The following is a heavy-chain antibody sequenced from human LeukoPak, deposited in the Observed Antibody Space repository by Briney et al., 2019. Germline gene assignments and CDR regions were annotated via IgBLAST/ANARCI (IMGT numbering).Heavy chain of an antibody. Sequence: PGGSLRLSCAASGFTVSGTYMNWVRQAPDSVKGQFTISRDNSKNTLYLQMDSLRAEDTALYYCAKVGPQQLVRGGLDIWGQGTMVTVSS. J-gene: IGHJ3*02. V-gene: IGHV3-66*03. CDR3: AKVGPQQLVRGGLDI. CDR1: GFTVSGTY. D-gene: IGHD6-13*01.